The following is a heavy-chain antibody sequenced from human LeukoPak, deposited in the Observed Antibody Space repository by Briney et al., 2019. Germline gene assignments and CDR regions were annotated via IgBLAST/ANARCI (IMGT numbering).Heavy chain of an antibody. D-gene: IGHD3-22*01. Sequence: SETLSLICAVYGGSFSGYYWSWIRQPPGKGLEWIGEINHSGSTNYNPSLKSRVTISVDTSKNQFSLKLSSVTAADTAGYYCARRLHYYDISGYRTSSDYWGEGNLVTVSS. J-gene: IGHJ4*02. V-gene: IGHV4-34*01. CDR1: GGSFSGYY. CDR3: ARRLHYYDISGYRTSSDY. CDR2: INHSGST.